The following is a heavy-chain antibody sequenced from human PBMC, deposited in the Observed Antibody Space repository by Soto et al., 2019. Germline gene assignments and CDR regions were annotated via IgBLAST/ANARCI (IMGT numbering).Heavy chain of an antibody. V-gene: IGHV3-30-3*01. Sequence: QVQLVESGGGVVQPGRSLRLSCAASGFTFSSYAMHWVRQAPGKGLEWVAVISYDGSNKYYADSVKGRFTISRDNSKNPLYLQMHSLRAEDTAVYYCARDLGYYDSSGYYVGPTNSFDYWGQGTLVTVSS. CDR3: ARDLGYYDSSGYYVGPTNSFDY. CDR1: GFTFSSYA. D-gene: IGHD3-22*01. J-gene: IGHJ4*02. CDR2: ISYDGSNK.